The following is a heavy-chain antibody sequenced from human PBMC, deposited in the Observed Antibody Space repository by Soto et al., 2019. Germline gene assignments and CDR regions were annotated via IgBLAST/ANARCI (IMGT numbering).Heavy chain of an antibody. Sequence: EVQLVESGGGLVRPGGSLRLSCAASVTVTSNYMTWVRQAPGKGLEWVSVIYSAGSTYYADSVKGRFTISRDNSRNTLYLQMNGLRAEDTAVYYCARDTVAVAGKDYWGQGTLVTVSS. CDR3: ARDTVAVAGKDY. CDR1: VTVTSNY. J-gene: IGHJ4*02. CDR2: IYSAGST. D-gene: IGHD6-19*01. V-gene: IGHV3-66*01.